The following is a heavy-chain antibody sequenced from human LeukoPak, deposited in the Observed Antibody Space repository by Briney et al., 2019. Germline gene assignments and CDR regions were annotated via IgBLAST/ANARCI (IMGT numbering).Heavy chain of an antibody. CDR2: ISGSGGST. CDR3: AKDLPSAIYYLTGNVDY. D-gene: IGHD7-27*01. J-gene: IGHJ4*02. V-gene: IGHV3-23*01. CDR1: GFSFSNYA. Sequence: PGGSLRLSCAASGFSFSNYAMSWVRQAPGKGLDWVSGISGSGGSTFYADSVKGRFTISRDNSKNTLYLQMNSLRAEDTAVYYCAKDLPSAIYYLTGNVDYWGQGTQVTVSS.